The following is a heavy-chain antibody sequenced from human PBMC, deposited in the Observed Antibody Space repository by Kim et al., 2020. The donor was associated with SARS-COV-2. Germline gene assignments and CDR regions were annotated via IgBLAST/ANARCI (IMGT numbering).Heavy chain of an antibody. Sequence: ASVKVSCKASGYTFTSYGISWVRQAPGQGLEWMGWISAYNGNTNYAQKLQGRVTMTTDTSTSTAYMEPRSLRSDDTAVYYCARGGYYDSSGYYYRGFDYWGQGTLVTVSS. CDR1: GYTFTSYG. CDR2: ISAYNGNT. CDR3: ARGGYYDSSGYYYRGFDY. V-gene: IGHV1-18*04. D-gene: IGHD3-22*01. J-gene: IGHJ4*02.